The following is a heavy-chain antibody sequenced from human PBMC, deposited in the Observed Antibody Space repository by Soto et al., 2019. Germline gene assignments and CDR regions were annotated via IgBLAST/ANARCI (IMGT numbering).Heavy chain of an antibody. J-gene: IGHJ5*02. V-gene: IGHV4-4*02. D-gene: IGHD4-17*01. Sequence: QVQLQESGPGLVKPSGTLSLTCAVSGGSISSSNWWCWVRQPPGKGLEWIGEIYHSGSTNYNPSLQMRITISVDKSKNLFSRKLSSVTAADTAVYYCARAIAVTTLWFDPWGQGTLVTVSS. CDR1: GGSISSSNW. CDR3: ARAIAVTTLWFDP. CDR2: IYHSGST.